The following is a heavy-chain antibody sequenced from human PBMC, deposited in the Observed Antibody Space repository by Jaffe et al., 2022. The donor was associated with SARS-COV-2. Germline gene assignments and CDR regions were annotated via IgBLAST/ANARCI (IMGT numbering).Heavy chain of an antibody. J-gene: IGHJ5*02. CDR2: IYYSGST. V-gene: IGHV4-31*03. D-gene: IGHD5-12*01. Sequence: QVQLQESGPGLVKPSQTLSLTCTVSGGSISSGGYYWSWIRQHPGKGLEWIGYIYYSGSTYYNPSLKSRVTISVDTSKNQFSLKLSSVTAADTAVYYCARTQLGRLRLEDWFDPWGQGTLVTVSS. CDR1: GGSISSGGYY. CDR3: ARTQLGRLRLEDWFDP.